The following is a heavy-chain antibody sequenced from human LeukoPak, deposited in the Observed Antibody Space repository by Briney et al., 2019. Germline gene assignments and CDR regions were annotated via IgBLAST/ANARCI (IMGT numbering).Heavy chain of an antibody. V-gene: IGHV3-30*03. CDR1: GFTFSSYG. CDR2: ISYDGSNK. D-gene: IGHD3-22*01. J-gene: IGHJ4*02. CDR3: ARESGHYDSSGLDY. Sequence: GSLRLSCTASGFTFSSYGMHWVRQAPGKGLEWVAVISYDGSNKYYADSVKGRFTISRDNSKNTLYLQMNSLRAEDTAVYYCARESGHYDSSGLDYWGQGTLVTVSS.